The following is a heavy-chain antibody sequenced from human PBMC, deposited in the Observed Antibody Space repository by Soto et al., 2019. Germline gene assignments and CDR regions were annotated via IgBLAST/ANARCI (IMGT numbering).Heavy chain of an antibody. CDR3: ARAYSYGSYWYFDL. Sequence: QVHLVQSGAEVKKPGASVKVSCKASGFSFTTYGVTWVRQAPGQGLEWMGWITVDNGNTNYAQKLQGRDTMTTDTSTNTAYMELWRLRPDDTAVYYCARAYSYGSYWYFDLWGRGTLVTVSS. D-gene: IGHD5-18*01. V-gene: IGHV1-18*01. CDR1: GFSFTTYG. J-gene: IGHJ2*01. CDR2: ITVDNGNT.